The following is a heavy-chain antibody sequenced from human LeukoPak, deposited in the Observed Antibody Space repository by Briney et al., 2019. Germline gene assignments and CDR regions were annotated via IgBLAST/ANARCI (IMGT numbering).Heavy chain of an antibody. Sequence: PSETLSLTCGVYGGSFSGYHWTWIRLRPGKGLEWIGDINHSGSTHYNPSLKSRVTISVDTSKNQFSLKLSSVTAADTAVYYCARGRPYYYYGMDVWGQGTTVTVSS. CDR3: ARGRPYYYYGMDV. CDR2: INHSGST. D-gene: IGHD2-21*01. CDR1: GGSFSGYH. J-gene: IGHJ6*02. V-gene: IGHV4-34*01.